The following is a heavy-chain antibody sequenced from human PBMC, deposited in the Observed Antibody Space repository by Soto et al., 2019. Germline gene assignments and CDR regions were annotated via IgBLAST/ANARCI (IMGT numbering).Heavy chain of an antibody. J-gene: IGHJ4*02. D-gene: IGHD1-20*01. CDR2: ISYDGSNK. CDR3: AKDLSPLTGPYYFDY. CDR1: GFTFSSYG. Sequence: GGSLRLSCAASGFTFSSYGMHWVRQAPGKGLEWVAVISYDGSNKYYADSVKGRFTISRDNSKNTLYLQMNSLRAEDTAVYYCAKDLSPLTGPYYFDYWGQGTLVTVSS. V-gene: IGHV3-30*18.